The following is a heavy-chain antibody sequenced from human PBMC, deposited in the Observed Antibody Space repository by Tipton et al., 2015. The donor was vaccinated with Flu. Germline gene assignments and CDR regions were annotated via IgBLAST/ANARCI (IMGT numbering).Heavy chain of an antibody. CDR3: AKRLDP. CDR2: IYYSGRS. CDR1: GDSMSIGGYY. J-gene: IGHJ5*02. V-gene: IGHV4-31*03. Sequence: TLSLTCSVSGDSMSIGGYYWTWIRQRPGKGLEGIGYIYYSGRSLYTPSLKSRLTISVDKSKNQFSLRLNSVTAADTAVYYCAKRLDPWGPATLVTVSS.